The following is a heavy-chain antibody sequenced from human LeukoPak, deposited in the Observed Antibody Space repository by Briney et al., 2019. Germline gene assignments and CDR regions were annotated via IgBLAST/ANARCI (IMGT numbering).Heavy chain of an antibody. J-gene: IGHJ4*02. Sequence: SETLSLTCAVYGGSFSGYYWSWIRQPPGKGLEWIGEITHRGSTNYNPSLKSRVTISVDTSKNQFSLKLSSVTAADTAVYYCPREASDIVVVPAAMDYYFDYWGQGTLVTVSS. CDR3: PREASDIVVVPAAMDYYFDY. CDR1: GGSFSGYY. V-gene: IGHV4-34*01. CDR2: ITHRGST. D-gene: IGHD2-2*01.